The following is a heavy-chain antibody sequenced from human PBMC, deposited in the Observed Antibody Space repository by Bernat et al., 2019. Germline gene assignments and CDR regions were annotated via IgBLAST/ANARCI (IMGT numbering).Heavy chain of an antibody. CDR1: GHTFTGYA. CDR2: IDGGNGGT. V-gene: IGHV1-3*01. J-gene: IGHJ4*02. D-gene: IGHD1-26*01. CDR3: TRSKDSGYYYSAHHANLGC. Sequence: QVQLVQSGAEVKKPGASVRVSCKASGHTFTGYAIHWVRQAPGQSLEWMGWIDGGNGGTSYSQKFQGRVTFSRDTSANTVYMDLSSLRSEDTAVYYCTRSKDSGYYYSAHHANLGCWGQGTLVTVSS.